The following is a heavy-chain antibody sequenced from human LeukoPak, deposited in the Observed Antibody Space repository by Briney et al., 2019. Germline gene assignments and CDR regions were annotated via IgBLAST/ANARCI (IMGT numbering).Heavy chain of an antibody. CDR3: ARDNGDYYFDY. Sequence: ASVKVSCKASGYTFTSYGISWVRQAPGQGLEWMGWISAYNGNTNYAQKLQGRVTMTTDTSTSTDYMELRSLRSDDTAVYYCARDNGDYYFDYWGQGTLVTVSS. D-gene: IGHD4-17*01. J-gene: IGHJ4*02. CDR1: GYTFTSYG. V-gene: IGHV1-18*01. CDR2: ISAYNGNT.